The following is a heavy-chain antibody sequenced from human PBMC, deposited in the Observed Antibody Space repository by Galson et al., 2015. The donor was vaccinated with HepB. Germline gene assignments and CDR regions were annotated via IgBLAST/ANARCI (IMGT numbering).Heavy chain of an antibody. D-gene: IGHD6-13*01. J-gene: IGHJ4*02. CDR3: TRLGDLSGYSSR. V-gene: IGHV3-73*01. Sequence: SLRLSCAGSGFTFSGSAMHWVRQASGRGLEWVGRIGSKANNYATAYTASVKGRFTISRDDSKNTAYLQMNSLGIEDTAVYYCTRLGDLSGYSSRWGQGTLVTVSS. CDR2: IGSKANNYAT. CDR1: GFTFSGSA.